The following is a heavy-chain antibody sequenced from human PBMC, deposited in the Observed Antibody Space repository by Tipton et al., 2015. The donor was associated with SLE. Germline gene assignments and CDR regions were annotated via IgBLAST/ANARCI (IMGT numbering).Heavy chain of an antibody. V-gene: IGHV3-7*03. CDR2: IKQDGSEK. CDR3: ASMTTYSSSWYYFDY. CDR1: GFSFSNYW. J-gene: IGHJ4*02. D-gene: IGHD6-13*01. Sequence: SLRLSCAASGFSFSNYWMNWVRQAPGKGLEWVAKIKQDGSEKYYVDSVNGRFTISRDNAKNSLYLQMNSLRAEDTAVYYCASMTTYSSSWYYFDYWGQGTLVTVSS.